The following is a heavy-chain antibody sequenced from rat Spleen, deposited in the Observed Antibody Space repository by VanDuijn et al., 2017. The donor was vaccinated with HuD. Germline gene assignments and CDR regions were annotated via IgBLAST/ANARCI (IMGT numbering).Heavy chain of an antibody. D-gene: IGHD1-9*01. CDR1: GFTFSDYG. Sequence: EVKLVESGGGLVQPGRSMKLSCADSGFTFSDYGMAWIRQAPKKGLEWVATISSDGSSTYYRDSVKGRFTISRDNAKSTLYLQMNSLRSEDTATYYCARQYGYSDYWGQGVMVTVSS. J-gene: IGHJ2*01. CDR3: ARQYGYSDY. CDR2: ISSDGSST. V-gene: IGHV5-22*01.